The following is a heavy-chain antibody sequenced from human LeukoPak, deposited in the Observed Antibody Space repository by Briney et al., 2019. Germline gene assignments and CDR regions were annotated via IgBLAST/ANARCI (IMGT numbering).Heavy chain of an antibody. J-gene: IGHJ3*02. V-gene: IGHV5-51*01. CDR3: ARLITFGGVIGMYDAFEI. CDR1: GYSFTSYW. D-gene: IGHD3-16*02. Sequence: GASLQISCKGSGYSFTSYWIGWVRQMPGKGLEWMGIIYPDDSDTRYSPSFQGQITISAVKSISTAYLQWSSLKASDTAMYYCARLITFGGVIGMYDAFEIWGQGTMVTVSS. CDR2: IYPDDSDT.